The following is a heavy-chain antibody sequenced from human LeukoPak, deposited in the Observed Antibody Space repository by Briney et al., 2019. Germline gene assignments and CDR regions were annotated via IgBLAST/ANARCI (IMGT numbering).Heavy chain of an antibody. J-gene: IGHJ4*02. CDR3: VRGLYYYDSSRKDH. Sequence: GASVKVSCKASGYTFTSYDINWVRQATGQGLEWMGWMNPNSGNTGYAQKFQGRGTMTRNTSISTAYMELSSLRSEDTAVYYCVRGLYYYDSSRKDHWGQGTLVTVSS. CDR2: MNPNSGNT. CDR1: GYTFTSYD. V-gene: IGHV1-8*01. D-gene: IGHD3-22*01.